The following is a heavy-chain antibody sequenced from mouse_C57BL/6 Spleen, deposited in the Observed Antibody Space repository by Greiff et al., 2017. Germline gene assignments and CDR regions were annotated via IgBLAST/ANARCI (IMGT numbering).Heavy chain of an antibody. Sequence: EVQLQQSGPGLVKPSQSLSLTCSVTGYSITSGYYWNWIRQFPGNKLEWMGYISYDGSNNYNPSLKNRISITRDTSKNQFFLKLNSVTTEDTATYYCAGRLRRGFAYWGQGTLVTVSA. CDR1: GYSITSGYY. V-gene: IGHV3-6*01. J-gene: IGHJ3*01. CDR3: AGRLRRGFAY. CDR2: ISYDGSN. D-gene: IGHD2-4*01.